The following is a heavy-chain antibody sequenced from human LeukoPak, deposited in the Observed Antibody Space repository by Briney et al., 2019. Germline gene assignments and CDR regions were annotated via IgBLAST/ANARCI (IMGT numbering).Heavy chain of an antibody. Sequence: HPGGSLRLSCAASGFDLSTYEMNWVRQAPGKGLEWIADITISGHTKNYADSVKGRFTISRDNARTSLYLQMNSLRVEDTGVYYCARVDPHADLWGQGTLVTVSS. CDR1: GFDLSTYE. J-gene: IGHJ5*02. V-gene: IGHV3-48*03. CDR3: ARVDPHADL. D-gene: IGHD2-2*03. CDR2: ITISGHTK.